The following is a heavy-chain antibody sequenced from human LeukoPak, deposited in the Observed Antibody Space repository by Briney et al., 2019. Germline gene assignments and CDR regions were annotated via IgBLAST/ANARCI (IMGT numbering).Heavy chain of an antibody. CDR2: ISYDGRTT. J-gene: IGHJ4*02. Sequence: GRSLRLSCAASGFTFRMFAMHWVRQTPGKGLEWVAVISYDGRTTYYRDSVKGRFTISRDDSKNTLYLQKSTLRSDDTAVYYCAKDSAYYDSSGDYFDSWGQGTLVTVSS. D-gene: IGHD3-22*01. CDR3: AKDSAYYDSSGDYFDS. V-gene: IGHV3-30*18. CDR1: GFTFRMFA.